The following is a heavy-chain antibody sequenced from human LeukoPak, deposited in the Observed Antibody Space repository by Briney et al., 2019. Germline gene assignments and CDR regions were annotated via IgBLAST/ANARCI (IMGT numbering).Heavy chain of an antibody. D-gene: IGHD3-10*01. J-gene: IGHJ3*02. CDR1: GGSISSYY. Sequence: NPSETLSLTCTVSGGSISSYYWSWIRQPPGKGLEWIGYIYYSGSTNYNPSLKSRVTISVDTSKNQFSLKLSSVTAADTAVYYCARVWTATYYYGSGSRDAFDIWGQGTMVTVSS. CDR3: ARVWTATYYYGSGSRDAFDI. V-gene: IGHV4-59*01. CDR2: IYYSGST.